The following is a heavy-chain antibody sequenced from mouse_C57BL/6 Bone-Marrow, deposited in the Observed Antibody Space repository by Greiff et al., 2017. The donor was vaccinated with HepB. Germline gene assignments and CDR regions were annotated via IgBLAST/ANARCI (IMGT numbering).Heavy chain of an antibody. V-gene: IGHV1-63*01. CDR1: GYTFTNYW. D-gene: IGHD1-1*02. J-gene: IGHJ2*01. Sequence: QVHVKQSGAELVRPGTSVKMSCKASGYTFTNYWIGWAKQRPGHGLEWIGDIYPGGGYTNYNEKFKGKATLTADKSSSTAYMQFSSLTSEDSAIYYCARSAWSPFDYWGQGTTLTVSS. CDR3: ARSAWSPFDY. CDR2: IYPGGGYT.